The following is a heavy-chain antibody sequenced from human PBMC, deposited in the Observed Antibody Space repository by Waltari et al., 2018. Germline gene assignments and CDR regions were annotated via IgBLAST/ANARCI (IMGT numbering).Heavy chain of an antibody. CDR2: INHSGST. V-gene: IGHV4-34*01. J-gene: IGHJ6*02. Sequence: QVQLQQWGAGLLKPSETLSLTCAVYGGPFSGYYWSWIRQPPGKGLEWIGEINHSGSTNYNPSLKSRVTISVDTSKNQFSLKLSSVTAADTAVYYCARGRRIAAAGTYYYGMDVWGQGTTVTVSS. D-gene: IGHD6-13*01. CDR3: ARGRRIAAAGTYYYGMDV. CDR1: GGPFSGYY.